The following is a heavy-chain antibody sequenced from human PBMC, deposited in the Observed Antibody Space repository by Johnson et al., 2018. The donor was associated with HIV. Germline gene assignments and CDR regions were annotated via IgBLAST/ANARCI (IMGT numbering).Heavy chain of an antibody. J-gene: IGHJ3*02. CDR2: IYSGGST. CDR3: AIIPPGGAGKGADAFDI. V-gene: IGHV3-66*01. CDR1: GFSVSNTY. Sequence: VQLVESGGDLVQPGRSLRLSCAASGFSVSNTYMNWVRQAPGKGLEWVSVIYSGGSTYYADSVRGRFTISRDKSKNTLYLQMNSLRAEDTAVYYCAIIPPGGAGKGADAFDIWGQGTMVTVSS. D-gene: IGHD1-26*01.